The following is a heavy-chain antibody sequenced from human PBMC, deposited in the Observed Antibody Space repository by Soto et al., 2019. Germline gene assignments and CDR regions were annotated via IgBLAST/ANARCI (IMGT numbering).Heavy chain of an antibody. CDR2: INSDGSSK. J-gene: IGHJ5*02. Sequence: GGSLRLSCAASGFAFSSYWMYWVRQAPGKGLVWVSRINSDGSSKSYADSVKGRLTISRDNAKNTLYLQMNSLRAEDTAVYYCARSLISSRRFDPWGQGTLVTVSS. CDR3: ARSLISSRRFDP. V-gene: IGHV3-74*01. CDR1: GFAFSSYW. D-gene: IGHD6-6*01.